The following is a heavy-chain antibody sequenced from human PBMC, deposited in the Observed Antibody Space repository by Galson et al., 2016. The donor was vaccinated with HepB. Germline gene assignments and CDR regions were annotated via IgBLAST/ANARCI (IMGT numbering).Heavy chain of an antibody. V-gene: IGHV3-48*02. D-gene: IGHD3-22*01. CDR2: ISRSRRTK. Sequence: SLRLSCAASGFTVGDYNMNWVRQAPGKGLEWLSYISRSRRTKYYADSVKGRFTISRDNAKSSLYLEMNSLRDEDTALYYCVRDTDRAFTFDPWGQGTLVIVSS. CDR3: VRDTDRAFTFDP. J-gene: IGHJ5*02. CDR1: GFTVGDYN.